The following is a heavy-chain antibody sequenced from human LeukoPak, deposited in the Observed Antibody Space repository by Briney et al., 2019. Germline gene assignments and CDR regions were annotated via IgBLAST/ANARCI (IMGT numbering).Heavy chain of an antibody. CDR1: GFTFDDYG. CDR2: INWNGGST. CDR3: ARDPYSGSYYANPMGWFDP. D-gene: IGHD1-26*01. V-gene: IGHV3-20*04. Sequence: GGSLRLSCAAPGFTFDDYGMSWVRQAPGKGLEWVSGINWNGGSTGYADSVKGRFTISRDNAKNSLYLQMNSLRAEDTALYYCARDPYSGSYYANPMGWFDPWGQGTLVTVSS. J-gene: IGHJ5*02.